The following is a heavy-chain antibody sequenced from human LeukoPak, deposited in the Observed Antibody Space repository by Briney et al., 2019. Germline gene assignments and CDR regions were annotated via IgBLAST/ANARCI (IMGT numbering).Heavy chain of an antibody. CDR3: APTTFLAAAGTNNWFDP. Sequence: PGGSLRLSCAASGVTFSNYGVSWVRQAPGKGLEWVSLISGSGVDIRYAGSVKGRFTISRDNSKNTLYLQMNSLRAEDTAVYYCAPTTFLAAAGTNNWFDPWGQGTLVTVSS. D-gene: IGHD6-13*01. V-gene: IGHV3-23*01. J-gene: IGHJ5*02. CDR2: ISGSGVDI. CDR1: GVTFSNYG.